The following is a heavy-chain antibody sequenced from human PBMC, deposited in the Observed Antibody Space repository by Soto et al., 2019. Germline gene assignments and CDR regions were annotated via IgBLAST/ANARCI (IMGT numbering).Heavy chain of an antibody. CDR3: ARIAELDYYDFWSVYCKKNMRGPSAALDI. D-gene: IGHD3-3*01. Sequence: ASVKVSCKASGYTFTGYDINWVRQATGQGLEWMGWMNPNSGNTGYAQKFQGRVTMTRNTSISTAYMELSSLRSEDTAVYYCARIAELDYYDFWSVYCKKNMRGPSAALDIWDQGLMLTVS. V-gene: IGHV1-8*01. J-gene: IGHJ3*02. CDR1: GYTFTGYD. CDR2: MNPNSGNT.